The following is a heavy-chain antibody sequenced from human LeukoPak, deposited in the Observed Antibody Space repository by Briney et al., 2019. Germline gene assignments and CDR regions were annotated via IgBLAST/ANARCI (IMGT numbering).Heavy chain of an antibody. V-gene: IGHV3-66*01. CDR3: ARKAGIAMVRGSYAFDI. CDR1: GFTFSSYG. J-gene: IGHJ3*02. D-gene: IGHD3-10*01. Sequence: GGSLRLSRAASGFTFSSYGMSWVRPPPGTGLEWVSVIYSSGDTYYADSVKGRFTISRDNSKNTLYLQMNSLRADNSAVYYCARKAGIAMVRGSYAFDIWGQGTMVTVSS. CDR2: IYSSGDT.